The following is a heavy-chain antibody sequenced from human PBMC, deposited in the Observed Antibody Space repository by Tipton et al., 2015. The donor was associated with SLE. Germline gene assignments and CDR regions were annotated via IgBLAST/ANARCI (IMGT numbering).Heavy chain of an antibody. J-gene: IGHJ4*02. CDR3: TTDPQVSFDY. CDR1: GFTFSNAW. V-gene: IGHV3-15*01. CDR2: IKSKTDGGTT. Sequence: SLRLSCAASGFTFSNAWMSWVRQAPGKGLEWVGGIKSKTDGGTTDYAAPVKGTFTISRDDSKNTLYLQMNSLKIEDTAVYYCTTDPQVSFDYWGQGTLVTVSS.